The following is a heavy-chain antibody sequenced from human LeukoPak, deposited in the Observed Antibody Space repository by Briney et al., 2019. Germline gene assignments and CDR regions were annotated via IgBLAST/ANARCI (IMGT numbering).Heavy chain of an antibody. CDR3: ARTLDYYDSSGYFY. J-gene: IGHJ4*02. V-gene: IGHV3-23*01. CDR1: GFTFSTYA. Sequence: AGGSLRLSCAASGFTFSTYAMSWVRQAPGKGLEWVSTISGSGGNTYYAGSVKGRFTISRDNSKNTLYLQMNSLRAEDTAVYYCARTLDYYDSSGYFYWGQGTLVTVSS. CDR2: ISGSGGNT. D-gene: IGHD3-22*01.